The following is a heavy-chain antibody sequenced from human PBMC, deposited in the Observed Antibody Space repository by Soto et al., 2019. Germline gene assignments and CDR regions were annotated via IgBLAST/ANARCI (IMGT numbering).Heavy chain of an antibody. CDR3: ARVQYWYFDL. Sequence: QVLLQESGPGLVKPSQTLSLTCTVSGGSISSYGYYWSWIRQHPGKGLEWIGFTSYSGSTYYNSSLKSRVIISADTSKTQFSPRLSSVTAADTAVYYCARVQYWYFDLWGRGTLVTVSS. CDR2: TSYSGST. CDR1: GGSISSYGYY. J-gene: IGHJ2*01. V-gene: IGHV4-31*03. D-gene: IGHD4-4*01.